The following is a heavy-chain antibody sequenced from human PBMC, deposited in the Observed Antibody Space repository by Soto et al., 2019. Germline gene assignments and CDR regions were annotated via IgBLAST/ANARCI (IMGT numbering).Heavy chain of an antibody. CDR1: GFTVSSSS. Sequence: EVQLVETGGGLIQPGGSLRLSCAASGFTVSSSSMSWVRQAPGKGLEWVSVIHSDGRTYHADSVKGRFTISSDNSKNTLYLQMNSLRVEDTAVDYCARVSSGVGATGCADYRGQGTLVTVSS. D-gene: IGHD1-26*01. J-gene: IGHJ4*02. V-gene: IGHV3-53*02. CDR2: IHSDGRT. CDR3: ARVSSGVGATGCADY.